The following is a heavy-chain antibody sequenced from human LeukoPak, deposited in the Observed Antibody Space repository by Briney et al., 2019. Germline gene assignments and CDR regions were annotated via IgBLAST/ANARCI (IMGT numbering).Heavy chain of an antibody. CDR1: GFTFTNYG. V-gene: IGHV3-33*01. D-gene: IGHD6-13*01. CDR2: IWYDGSKT. Sequence: GGSLRLSCTTSGFTFTNYGINWVRQAPGKGLEWVAAIWYDGSKTSYTDSVKGRFTISRDNSKNTLYLQMNSLRAEDTAVYYCARVIAAAGTRYFDYWGQGTLVTVSS. CDR3: ARVIAAAGTRYFDY. J-gene: IGHJ4*02.